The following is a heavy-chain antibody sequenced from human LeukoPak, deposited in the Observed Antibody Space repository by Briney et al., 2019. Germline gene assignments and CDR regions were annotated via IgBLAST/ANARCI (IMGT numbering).Heavy chain of an antibody. CDR3: AKDFEMSGWYGFDY. J-gene: IGHJ4*02. CDR2: IRYDGSNK. CDR1: GFTFSSYG. D-gene: IGHD6-19*01. V-gene: IGHV3-30*02. Sequence: GGSLRLSCAASGFTFSSYGIHWVRQAPRKGLESGAFIRYDGSNKYYADSVKGRFTISRDNSKNTLYVDMSILRAEDTAVYYCAKDFEMSGWYGFDYWGQGTLVTVSS.